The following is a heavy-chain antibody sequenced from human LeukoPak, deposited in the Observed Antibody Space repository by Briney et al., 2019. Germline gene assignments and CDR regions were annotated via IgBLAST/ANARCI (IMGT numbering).Heavy chain of an antibody. CDR3: ARESVVPAAESYNWFDP. Sequence: ASVKVSCKASGGTFSSYAISWVRQAPGQGREWMGGVIPILGTANYAQKFQGRVTITAAESPSTAYMELSSLRSEDTAVYYCARESVVPAAESYNWFDPWGQGTLVTVSS. J-gene: IGHJ5*02. V-gene: IGHV1-69*01. CDR2: VIPILGTA. D-gene: IGHD2-2*01. CDR1: GGTFSSYA.